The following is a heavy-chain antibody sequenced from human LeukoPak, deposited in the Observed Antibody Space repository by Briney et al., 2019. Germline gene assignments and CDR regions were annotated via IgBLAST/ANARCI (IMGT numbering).Heavy chain of an antibody. D-gene: IGHD2-15*01. Sequence: SETLSLTCTVSGGSISGSSYYWGWIRQPPGKGLEWIVSIYDSGSTYYNPSLKSRVTISVDTSKNQFSLKLSSVTAADTAVYYCVGVVVAATRGEYYYYYGMDVWGQGTTVTVSS. CDR1: GGSISGSSYY. J-gene: IGHJ6*02. V-gene: IGHV4-39*01. CDR2: IYDSGST. CDR3: VGVVVAATRGEYYYYYGMDV.